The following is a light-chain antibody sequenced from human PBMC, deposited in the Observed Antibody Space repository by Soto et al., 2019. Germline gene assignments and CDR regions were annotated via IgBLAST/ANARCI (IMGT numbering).Light chain of an antibody. Sequence: EIVMTQSPATLSVSPGERATLSCRASGRGCSDLAWYEQKPVAAPRLLMYGASTRATGIPARFSGSGSGTEFTLTISRLQSEDFAVYYGQQYNNWWTFGQGTKVDIK. V-gene: IGKV3-15*01. CDR2: GAS. J-gene: IGKJ1*01. CDR1: GRGCSD. CDR3: QQYNNWWT.